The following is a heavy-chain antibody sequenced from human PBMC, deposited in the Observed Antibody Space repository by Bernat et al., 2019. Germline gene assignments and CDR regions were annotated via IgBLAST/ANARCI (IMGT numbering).Heavy chain of an antibody. CDR1: GFTFSSYG. CDR2: IWYDGSNK. Sequence: QVQLVESGGGVVQPGRSLRLSCAASGFTFSSYGMHWVRQAPGKGLEWVAVIWYDGSNKYYADSVKGRFTISRDNSKNTLYLQMNSLRAKDTAVYYCARDLGDIVATNNWFDPWGQGTLVTVSS. V-gene: IGHV3-33*01. D-gene: IGHD5-12*01. J-gene: IGHJ5*02. CDR3: ARDLGDIVATNNWFDP.